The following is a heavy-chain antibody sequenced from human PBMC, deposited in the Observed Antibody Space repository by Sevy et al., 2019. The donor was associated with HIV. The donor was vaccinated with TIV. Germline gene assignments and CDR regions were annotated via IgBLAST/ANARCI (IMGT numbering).Heavy chain of an antibody. J-gene: IGHJ4*02. CDR1: DGSFSGYY. D-gene: IGHD3-10*01. CDR3: ASQDYYGSGSYRARGYYFDY. V-gene: IGHV4-34*01. CDR2: INHSGST. Sequence: SETLSLTCAVYDGSFSGYYWSWIRQPPGKGLEWIGEINHSGSTNYNPSLKSRVTISVDTSKNQFSLKLSSVTAADTAVYYCASQDYYGSGSYRARGYYFDYWGQGTLVTVSS.